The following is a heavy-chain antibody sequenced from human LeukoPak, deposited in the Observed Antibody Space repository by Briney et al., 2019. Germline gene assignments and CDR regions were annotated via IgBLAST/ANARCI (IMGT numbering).Heavy chain of an antibody. D-gene: IGHD3-3*01. CDR3: ARGNFWSSYRSKAFDY. CDR1: GFTFSSYD. V-gene: IGHV3-13*01. Sequence: GGSLRLSCAASGFTFSSYDMHWVRQATGKGLEWVSAIGTAGDTYYPGSVKGRFTISRENAKNSLYLQMNSLRAGDTAVYYCARGNFWSSYRSKAFDYWGQGTLVTVSS. J-gene: IGHJ4*02. CDR2: IGTAGDT.